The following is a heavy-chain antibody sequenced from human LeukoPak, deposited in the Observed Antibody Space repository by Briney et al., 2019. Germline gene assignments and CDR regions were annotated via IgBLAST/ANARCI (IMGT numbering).Heavy chain of an antibody. CDR2: IYYSGST. V-gene: IGHV4-39*01. Sequence: PSETLSLTCTVSGGSISSSSYYWGWIRQPPGKGLEWIGSIYYSGSTHYNPSLKSRVTISVDTSKNQFSLKLSSVTAADTAVYYCARHPLAGATAPNYFDYWGQGTLVTVSS. D-gene: IGHD6-25*01. CDR1: GGSISSSSYY. J-gene: IGHJ4*02. CDR3: ARHPLAGATAPNYFDY.